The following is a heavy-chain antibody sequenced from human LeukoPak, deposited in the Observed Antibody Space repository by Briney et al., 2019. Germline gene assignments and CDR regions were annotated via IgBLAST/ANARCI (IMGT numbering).Heavy chain of an antibody. V-gene: IGHV3-23*01. CDR2: ISGSGDIT. CDR1: GFSFSSYA. CDR3: AKGGSATITTGGFDP. J-gene: IGHJ5*02. D-gene: IGHD4-11*01. Sequence: GGSLRLSCAASGFSFSSYAMSWIRQAPGKGLEWVSGISGSGDITYYADSVKGRFTISRDNSKNTLYLQVNSLRAEDTAIYYCAKGGSATITTGGFDPWGQGTLVTVSS.